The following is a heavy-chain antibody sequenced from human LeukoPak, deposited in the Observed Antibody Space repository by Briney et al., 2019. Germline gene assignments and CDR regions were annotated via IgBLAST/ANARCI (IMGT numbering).Heavy chain of an antibody. CDR3: ARDRLCSSTSCYRYYYYYMDV. CDR1: GFTFDDYG. V-gene: IGHV3-20*04. D-gene: IGHD2-2*02. Sequence: GGSLRLSCAASGFTFDDYGMSWVRQAPGKGLEWVSGINWNGGSTGYADSVKGRFTISRDNAKNSLYLQMNSLRAEDTALYYCARDRLCSSTSCYRYYYYYMDVWGQGTTVIVSS. CDR2: INWNGGST. J-gene: IGHJ6*03.